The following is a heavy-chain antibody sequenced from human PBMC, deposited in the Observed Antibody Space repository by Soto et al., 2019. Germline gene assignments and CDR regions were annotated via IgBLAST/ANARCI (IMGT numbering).Heavy chain of an antibody. D-gene: IGHD5-12*01. V-gene: IGHV3-23*01. CDR2: ISGSGGST. CDR3: AKGNPGGGYYYYYYYMDV. Sequence: GSLRLSCAASGFTFSSYAMSWVRQAPGKGLEWVSAISGSGGSTYYADSVKGRFTISRDNSKNTLYLQMNSLRAEDTAVYYCAKGNPGGGYYYYYYYMDVWGKGTTVTVSS. J-gene: IGHJ6*03. CDR1: GFTFSSYA.